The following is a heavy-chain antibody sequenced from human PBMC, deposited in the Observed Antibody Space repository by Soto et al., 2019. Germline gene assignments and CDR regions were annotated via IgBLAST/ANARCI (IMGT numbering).Heavy chain of an antibody. CDR2: ISGSGGSR. D-gene: IGHD3-10*01. J-gene: IGHJ4*02. CDR1: GFTFSSHA. CDR3: AKAAALWFGERGFDY. Sequence: EVQLLESGGALVQPGESLRLSCAASGFTFSSHAMSWVRQAPGKGLEWVSSISGSGGSRYYADSVKGRFTISRDNSKNTLYLQMNSLRGDDTAIYYCAKAAALWFGERGFDYWGQGTLVTVSS. V-gene: IGHV3-23*01.